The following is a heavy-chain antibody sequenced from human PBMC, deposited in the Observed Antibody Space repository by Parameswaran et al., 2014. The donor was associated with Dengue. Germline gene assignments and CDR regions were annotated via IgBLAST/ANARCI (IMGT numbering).Heavy chain of an antibody. CDR3: ARSAVAGALMYFDY. CDR2: IYPGGSDT. J-gene: IGHJ4*02. CDR1: GYSFTTYW. Sequence: KVSCKGSGYSFTTYWIGWVRQMPGRGLEWMGIIYPGGSDTRYSPSFQGQVTISADKSISTAYLQWSSLKASDTAMYYCARSAVAGALMYFDYWGQGTLVTVSS. V-gene: IGHV5-51*01. D-gene: IGHD6-19*01.